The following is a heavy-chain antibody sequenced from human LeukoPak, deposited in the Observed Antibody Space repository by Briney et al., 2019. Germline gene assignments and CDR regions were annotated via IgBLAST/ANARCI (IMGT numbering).Heavy chain of an antibody. J-gene: IGHJ6*03. CDR1: GLPFSKYA. CDR2: ISGGGHNT. Sequence: PAQPMRVSPSASGLPFSKYAMSWVRPAQGKGLEWVSTISGGGHNTYYVDSVKGRFTISRDNSKNTVSLQMNSLRVDDTAVYYCVKGSTINYYYHMDVWGKGTTVTVSS. D-gene: IGHD1-1*01. CDR3: VKGSTINYYYHMDV. V-gene: IGHV3-23*01.